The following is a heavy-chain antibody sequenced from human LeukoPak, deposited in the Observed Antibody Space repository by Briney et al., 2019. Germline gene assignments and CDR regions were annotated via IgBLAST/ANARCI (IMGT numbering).Heavy chain of an antibody. CDR2: VYHSGGT. CDR3: ASQDDYVWGNYLGAFDI. D-gene: IGHD3-16*01. V-gene: IGHV4-38-2*02. Sequence: NPSETLSLTCTVSGDSISSDYYWGWIRQPPGKGLEWIGGVYHSGGTYYNPSLKSRVTISVDTSKNQFSLKLSSVTAADTAVYYCASQDDYVWGNYLGAFDIWGQGTMVTVSS. J-gene: IGHJ3*02. CDR1: GDSISSDYY.